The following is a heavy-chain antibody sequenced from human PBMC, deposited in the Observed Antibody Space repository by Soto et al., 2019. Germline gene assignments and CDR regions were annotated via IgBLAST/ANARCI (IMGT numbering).Heavy chain of an antibody. V-gene: IGHV1-2*02. Sequence: QVQLVQSGAEVKEPGASVKVSCKASGYTFTGYYMHWVRQAPGQGLEWMGWINPNSGGTNYAQKFQGRVTMTRDTSITTAYMELSRLRPDDTAVYSCATSAVRGVITSIDYWGQGTLVTVSS. CDR2: INPNSGGT. J-gene: IGHJ4*02. CDR1: GYTFTGYY. CDR3: ATSAVRGVITSIDY. D-gene: IGHD3-10*01.